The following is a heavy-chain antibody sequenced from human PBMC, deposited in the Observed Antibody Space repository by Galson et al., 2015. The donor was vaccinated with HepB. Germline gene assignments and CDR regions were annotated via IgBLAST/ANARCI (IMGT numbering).Heavy chain of an antibody. CDR3: ARDGHYYGSGSYLVDHWFDP. CDR1: GDSISSSSYY. CDR2: IYYSGST. Sequence: ETLSLTCTVSGDSISSSSYYWGWIRQPPGKGLEWIGSIYYSGSTYYNPSLKSRVTISVDTSKNQFSLRLSSVTAADTAMYYCARDGHYYGSGSYLVDHWFDPWGLGTLVTVSS. D-gene: IGHD3-10*01. J-gene: IGHJ5*02. V-gene: IGHV4-39*07.